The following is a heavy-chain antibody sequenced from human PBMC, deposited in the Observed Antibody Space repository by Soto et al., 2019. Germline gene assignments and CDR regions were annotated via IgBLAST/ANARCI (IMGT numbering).Heavy chain of an antibody. CDR2: ISLYSDGT. V-gene: IGHV1-18*01. D-gene: IGHD2-2*01. CDR1: GCTFSNYG. Sequence: ASVKVSCKTSGCTFSNYGINWVRQAPVQPLEWLGWISLYSDGTNYAQKFQGRVSMTTDTSTTTSYMELRSLRSDDTAVYYCARVVPGAEAWFGPWGQGNLVTVS. CDR3: ARVVPGAEAWFGP. J-gene: IGHJ5*02.